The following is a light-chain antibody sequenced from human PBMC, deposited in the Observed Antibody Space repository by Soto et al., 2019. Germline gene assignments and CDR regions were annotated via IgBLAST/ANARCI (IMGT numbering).Light chain of an antibody. J-gene: IGLJ3*02. V-gene: IGLV1-47*01. Sequence: QLVLTQPPSASGTPGQKVTISCSGSSSNIGSDFVYWFQQLPGTAPTLLIYRNNQRPSGVPDRFSGSKSGTSASLAISGLRSEDEADYYCASWDGSLRGWVFGGGTKVTVL. CDR1: SSNIGSDF. CDR2: RNN. CDR3: ASWDGSLRGWV.